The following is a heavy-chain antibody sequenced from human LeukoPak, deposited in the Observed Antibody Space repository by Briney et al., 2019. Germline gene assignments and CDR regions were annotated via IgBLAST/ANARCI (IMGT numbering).Heavy chain of an antibody. V-gene: IGHV4-34*01. CDR1: GGSFSGYS. D-gene: IGHD5-18*01. CDR2: INHSGST. Sequence: SETLSLTCAVYGGSFSGYSWNWIRQPPVKGLEWIGEINHSGSTNYNPSLKSRVTISVDTSKKQFSLKLSSVTAADTAVYYCARRGYSYGLWGQGTLVTVSS. J-gene: IGHJ4*02. CDR3: ARRGYSYGL.